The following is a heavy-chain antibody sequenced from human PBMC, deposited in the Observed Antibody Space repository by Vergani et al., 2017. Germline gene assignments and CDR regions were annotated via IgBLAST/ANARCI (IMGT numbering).Heavy chain of an antibody. CDR3: ARGKHIVAKGVMDV. CDR1: GYSISSGYY. Sequence: QVQLQESGPGLVKPSETLSLTCAVSGYSISSGYYWGWIRQPPGKGLEWIGSIYHSGSTYYNPSLKSRVTISVDTSKNQFSLKLSSVTAADTAVYYCARGKHIVAKGVMDVWGKGTTVTVSS. V-gene: IGHV4-38-2*01. CDR2: IYHSGST. D-gene: IGHD2-21*01. J-gene: IGHJ6*03.